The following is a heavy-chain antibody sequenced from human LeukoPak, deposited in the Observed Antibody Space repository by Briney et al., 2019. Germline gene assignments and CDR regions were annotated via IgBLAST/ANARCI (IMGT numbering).Heavy chain of an antibody. Sequence: PGGSLRLSCAASGFTVSSNHMSWVRQAPGEGLKWVSIIYSGGTTYYADSVKGRFTISRDNSKNTLYLQMNTLRAEDTAVYYCARDADYGGSPDAFDVWGRGTIVTVSS. J-gene: IGHJ3*01. D-gene: IGHD4-23*01. V-gene: IGHV3-53*01. CDR2: IYSGGTT. CDR1: GFTVSSNH. CDR3: ARDADYGGSPDAFDV.